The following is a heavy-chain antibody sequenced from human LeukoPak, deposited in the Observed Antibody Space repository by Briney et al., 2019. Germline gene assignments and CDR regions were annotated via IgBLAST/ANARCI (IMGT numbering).Heavy chain of an antibody. V-gene: IGHV3-23*01. CDR1: GFTFSSYA. CDR3: AKAPYDFWSGYLFDY. J-gene: IGHJ4*02. CDR2: ISGSGGST. D-gene: IGHD3-3*01. Sequence: GGSLRLSCAASGFTFSSYAMSCVRQAPGKGLEWVSAISGSGGSTYYADSVKGRFTISRDNSKNTLYLQMNSLRAEDTAVYYCAKAPYDFWSGYLFDYWGQGTLVTVSS.